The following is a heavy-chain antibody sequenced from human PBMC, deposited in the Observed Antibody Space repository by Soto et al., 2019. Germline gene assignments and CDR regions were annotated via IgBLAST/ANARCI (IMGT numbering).Heavy chain of an antibody. V-gene: IGHV4-30-4*01. J-gene: IGHJ5*02. Sequence: SETLSLTCTVSGGSVSGVDYFWSWIRQSPGKGLEWIGYIYYTGITHLNPSLKSRLTMAVDTSKNEFSLKLTSVSAADTAVYFCAREERKGVISWFDPWGQGTPVTVSS. CDR1: GGSVSGVDYF. CDR3: AREERKGVISWFDP. CDR2: IYYTGIT.